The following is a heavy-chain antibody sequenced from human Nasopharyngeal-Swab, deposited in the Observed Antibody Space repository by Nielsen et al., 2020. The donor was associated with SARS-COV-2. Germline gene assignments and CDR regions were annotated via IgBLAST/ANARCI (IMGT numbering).Heavy chain of an antibody. V-gene: IGHV3-73*01. CDR1: GFIFSASA. J-gene: IGHJ4*02. CDR3: TTDFYFDY. CDR2: IGDKDHNYAT. Sequence: GESLKISCAASGFIFSASAIHWVRQASGKGLEWVGRIGDKDHNYATTYGASVQGRFTISRVDSKNTAFLQMDSLKTEDTALYYCTTDFYFDYWGQGTLVTVSS.